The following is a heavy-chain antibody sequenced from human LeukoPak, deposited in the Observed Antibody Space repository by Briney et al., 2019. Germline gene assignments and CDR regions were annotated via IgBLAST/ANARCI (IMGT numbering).Heavy chain of an antibody. CDR3: TTSTRTWDYFDY. CDR2: IKSKTNGGTT. J-gene: IGHJ4*02. Sequence: GGSLRLSCAASGFTFSKAWMSWVRQAPGKGLEWVGRIKSKTNGGTTDYAAPVRGRFTISRDDSKNTLYPQMNSLKTEDTAVYYCTTSTRTWDYFDYWGQGTLVTVSS. V-gene: IGHV3-15*01. D-gene: IGHD1-1*01. CDR1: GFTFSKAW.